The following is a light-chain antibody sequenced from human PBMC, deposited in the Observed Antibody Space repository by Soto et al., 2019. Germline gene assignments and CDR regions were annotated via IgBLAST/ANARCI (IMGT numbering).Light chain of an antibody. CDR2: MAS. CDR1: QSISNW. CDR3: QQYYRQAT. Sequence: DSQMTQSPSTLSASVGDRVTITCRASQSISNWLAWYQQKPGKAPKPLIYMASSLESGVPSRFSGSGAGTEFTLTISSLQPDDFATYYCQQYYRQATFGQGTKVDIK. J-gene: IGKJ1*01. V-gene: IGKV1-5*03.